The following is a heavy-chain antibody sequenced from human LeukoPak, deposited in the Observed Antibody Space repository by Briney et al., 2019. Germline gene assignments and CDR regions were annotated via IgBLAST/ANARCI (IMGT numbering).Heavy chain of an antibody. CDR2: ISGSGGST. V-gene: IGHV3-23*01. J-gene: IGHJ5*02. Sequence: GGSLRLSCAASGFTFSSYAMSSVRQAPGKGLEWVSAISGSGGSTYYADSAKGRFTISRDNSKNTLYLQMNSLRAEDTDVYYCAKLEPSDDFWSGYLGWFDPWGQGTLVTVSS. CDR3: AKLEPSDDFWSGYLGWFDP. CDR1: GFTFSSYA. D-gene: IGHD3-3*01.